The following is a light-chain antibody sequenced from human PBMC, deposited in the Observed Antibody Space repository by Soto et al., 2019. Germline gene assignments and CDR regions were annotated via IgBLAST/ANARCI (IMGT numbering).Light chain of an antibody. CDR2: AAS. Sequence: DIQMTQSPSSLSASVGDRVTITCRASQGIDNYLAWFQQKPGKAPRSLIYAASSSQTGVPSKFSGSGYGTDFILTISSLQPEDSATYYCQQYNSYPLTFGGGSKVEIK. V-gene: IGKV1-16*02. CDR3: QQYNSYPLT. CDR1: QGIDNY. J-gene: IGKJ4*01.